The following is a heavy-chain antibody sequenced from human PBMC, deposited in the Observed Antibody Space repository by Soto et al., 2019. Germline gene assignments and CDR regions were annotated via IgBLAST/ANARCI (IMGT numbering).Heavy chain of an antibody. Sequence: EVQLVESGGGLVQPGRSLRLSCAASGFTFDDYAMHWVRQAPGKGLEWVSGVSWNSGSIGYADSVKGRFTISRDNAKNSLYLQMNSLRAEDTALYYCARDWFDPWGQGTLVTVSS. CDR2: VSWNSGSI. CDR3: ARDWFDP. J-gene: IGHJ5*02. CDR1: GFTFDDYA. V-gene: IGHV3-9*01.